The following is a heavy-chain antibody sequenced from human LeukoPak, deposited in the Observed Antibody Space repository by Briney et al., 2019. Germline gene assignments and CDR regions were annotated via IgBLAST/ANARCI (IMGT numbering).Heavy chain of an antibody. CDR2: IKQDGSEE. CDR1: GFTFSTYW. D-gene: IGHD2-15*01. V-gene: IGHV3-7*01. CDR3: ASGSSYSGY. J-gene: IGHJ4*02. Sequence: GESLRLSCAASGFTFSTYWMTWVRQAPGKGLEWVANIKQDGSEEYYVDSVKGRFTISRDNAKNSLYLQMNSLRAEDTAIYYCASGSSYSGYWGQGTLVTVSS.